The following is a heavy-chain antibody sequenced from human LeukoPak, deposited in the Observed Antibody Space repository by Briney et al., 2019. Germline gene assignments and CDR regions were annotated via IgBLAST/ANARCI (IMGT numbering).Heavy chain of an antibody. CDR1: GGSITSYY. J-gene: IGHJ4*02. CDR3: ASSYYYDGTRYFDY. V-gene: IGHV4-59*08. CDR2: IYDTGST. D-gene: IGHD3-22*01. Sequence: PETLSLTCTVSGGSITSYYWTWIRQPPGKGLEWIGYIYDTGSTNSTPSLKSRVTISLDTSKKQFSLKLSSVTAADTAMYYCASSYYYDGTRYFDYWGLGTLVAVSS.